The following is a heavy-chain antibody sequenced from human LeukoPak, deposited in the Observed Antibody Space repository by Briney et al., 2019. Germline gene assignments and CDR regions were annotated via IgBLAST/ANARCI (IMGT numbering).Heavy chain of an antibody. D-gene: IGHD1-26*01. CDR1: GFTLSSYV. V-gene: IGHV3-23*01. CDR3: AKGSYYHGLTSFDY. J-gene: IGHJ4*02. CDR2: ISASGGRT. Sequence: GGSLRLSCAASGFTLSSYVISWVRQAPGKGLEWVSAISASGGRTYYADSVKGRFTISRDNSKNTLYLQMNSLRAEDTAVYYCAKGSYYHGLTSFDYWGQGTLVTVSS.